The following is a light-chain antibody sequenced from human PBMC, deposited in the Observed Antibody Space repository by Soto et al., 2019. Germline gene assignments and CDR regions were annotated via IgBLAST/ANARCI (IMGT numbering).Light chain of an antibody. Sequence: IPMTQSPSSLSASVGDRVTITCRASQSISSYLNWYQQKPGKAPKLLIYGASSLQSGVASRFSGSGSGTDFTLTISSLQPEDFATYYCQQSRSSPLTFGGGTKVEIK. CDR1: QSISSY. CDR3: QQSRSSPLT. J-gene: IGKJ4*01. V-gene: IGKV1-39*01. CDR2: GAS.